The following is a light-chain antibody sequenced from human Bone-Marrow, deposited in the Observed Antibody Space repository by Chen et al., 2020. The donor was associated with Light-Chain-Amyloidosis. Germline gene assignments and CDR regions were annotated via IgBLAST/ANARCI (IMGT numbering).Light chain of an antibody. Sequence: QSALTQPASVSGSPRQSSTISCTGTSSDVGGDNHVSWYQRHPDKAPKLMIYEVTNRPSWVPDRFSGSKSDNTASLTISGLQTEDEADYFCSSYTITNTLVFGSGTRVTVL. CDR1: SSDVGGDNH. J-gene: IGLJ1*01. V-gene: IGLV2-14*01. CDR2: EVT. CDR3: SSYTITNTLV.